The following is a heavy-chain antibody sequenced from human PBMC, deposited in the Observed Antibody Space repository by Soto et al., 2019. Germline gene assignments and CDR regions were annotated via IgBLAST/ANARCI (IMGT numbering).Heavy chain of an antibody. CDR1: GGSISSYY. Sequence: PSETLSLTCTVSGGSISSYYWSWIRQPPGKGLEWIGYIYYSGSTNYNPSLKSRVTISVDTSRNQFSLKLSSVTAADTAVYYCARAYMYSSSPTNWFDPWGQGTLVTVSS. CDR3: ARAYMYSSSPTNWFDP. V-gene: IGHV4-59*01. J-gene: IGHJ5*02. CDR2: IYYSGST. D-gene: IGHD6-13*01.